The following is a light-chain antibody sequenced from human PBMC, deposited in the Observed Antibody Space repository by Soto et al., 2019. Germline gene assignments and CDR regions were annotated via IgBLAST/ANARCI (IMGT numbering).Light chain of an antibody. CDR1: QSLLHSNGYNY. J-gene: IGKJ1*01. CDR2: LGS. CDR3: MQALQTPWT. V-gene: IGKV2-28*01. Sequence: DIVMTQSPLSLPVTPGEPASISCRSSQSLLHSNGYNYLDWYLQKSGQSPQLLIYLGSNRASGVPDRFSGSGSGTDFTLKISRVEAEDVGVYYCMQALQTPWTFGQGTKVDNK.